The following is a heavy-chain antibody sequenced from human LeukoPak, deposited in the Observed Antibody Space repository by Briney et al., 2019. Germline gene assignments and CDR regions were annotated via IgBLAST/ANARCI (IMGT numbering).Heavy chain of an antibody. CDR3: ARVRYGSGSYYYFDY. J-gene: IGHJ4*02. V-gene: IGHV3-7*01. Sequence: PGGSLRLSCAASGFTFSTYWMNWVRQAPGKGLEWVANIKQDGNKKYYVDSVKGRFTISRDNAKNSLYLQMNSLRAEDTAMYYCARVRYGSGSYYYFDYWGQGTLVTVSS. CDR1: GFTFSTYW. CDR2: IKQDGNKK. D-gene: IGHD3-10*01.